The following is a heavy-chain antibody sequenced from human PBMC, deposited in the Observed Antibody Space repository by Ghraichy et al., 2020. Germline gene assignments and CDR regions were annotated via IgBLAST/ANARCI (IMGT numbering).Heavy chain of an antibody. D-gene: IGHD6-19*01. V-gene: IGHV1-18*01. CDR3: ARDRNRVAGTVGSYYYGMDV. J-gene: IGHJ6*02. CDR1: GYTFTSYG. CDR2: ISAYNGNT. Sequence: ASAKVSCKASGYTFTSYGISWVRQAPGQGLEWMGWISAYNGNTNYAQKLQGRVTMTTDTSTSTAYMELRSLRSDDTAVYYCARDRNRVAGTVGSYYYGMDVWGQGTTVTVSS.